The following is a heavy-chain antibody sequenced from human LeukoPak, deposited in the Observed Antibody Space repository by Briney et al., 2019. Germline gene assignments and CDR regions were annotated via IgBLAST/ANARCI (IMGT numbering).Heavy chain of an antibody. Sequence: SETLSLTCSVSGYSIRSGYDWAWIRQPPGQGLEWIGYTYYSGTTSYSPSFKSRVTISVDTSKNHFSLRLSSVTAADTAVYYCARDREVGATGYYFDYWSQGTLVTVSS. J-gene: IGHJ4*02. D-gene: IGHD1-26*01. CDR1: GYSIRSGYD. V-gene: IGHV4-38-2*02. CDR2: TYYSGTT. CDR3: ARDREVGATGYYFDY.